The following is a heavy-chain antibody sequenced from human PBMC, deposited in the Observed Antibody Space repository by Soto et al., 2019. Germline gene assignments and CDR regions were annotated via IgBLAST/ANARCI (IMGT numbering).Heavy chain of an antibody. V-gene: IGHV3-33*01. CDR3: ARDYSSSSWSKDAFDI. J-gene: IGHJ3*02. Sequence: GGSLRLSCAASGFTFSSYGMHWVRQAPGKGLEWVAVIWYDGSNKYYADSVKGRFTISRDNSKNTLYLQMNSLRAEDTAVYYCARDYSSSSWSKDAFDIWGQGTMVTVSS. CDR1: GFTFSSYG. CDR2: IWYDGSNK. D-gene: IGHD6-13*01.